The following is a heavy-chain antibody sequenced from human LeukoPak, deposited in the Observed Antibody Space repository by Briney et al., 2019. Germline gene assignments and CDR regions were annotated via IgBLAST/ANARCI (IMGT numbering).Heavy chain of an antibody. Sequence: PGGSLRLSCAASGFTFSSYAMSWVRQAAGKGLDWVSGISGMGGSTYDADAVKGRFTISRDNSKNPLYLQMNSRRAEDTAVYYCAKDRELTRPLRFDYGGQETLVTVPS. V-gene: IGHV3-23*01. D-gene: IGHD1-7*01. J-gene: IGHJ4*02. CDR3: AKDRELTRPLRFDY. CDR2: ISGMGGST. CDR1: GFTFSSYA.